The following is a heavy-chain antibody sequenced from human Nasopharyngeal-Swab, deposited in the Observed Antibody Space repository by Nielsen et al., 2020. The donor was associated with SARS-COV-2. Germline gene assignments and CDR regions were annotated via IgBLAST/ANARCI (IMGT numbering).Heavy chain of an antibody. CDR1: GGSISSGGYY. CDR3: ARAGDFWSGWSANYYMDV. J-gene: IGHJ6*03. Sequence: SETLSLTCIVSGGSISSGGYYWSWIRQHPGKGLEWIGYIYYSGSTYYNPSLKSRVTISVDTSKNQFSLKLSSVTAADTAVYYCARAGDFWSGWSANYYMDVWGKGTTVTVSS. V-gene: IGHV4-31*03. CDR2: IYYSGST. D-gene: IGHD3-3*01.